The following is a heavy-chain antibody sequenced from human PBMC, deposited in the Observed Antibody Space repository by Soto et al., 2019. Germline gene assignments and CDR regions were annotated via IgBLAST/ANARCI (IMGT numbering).Heavy chain of an antibody. D-gene: IGHD3-22*01. Sequence: ASVKVSCKASGGTFSCYAISWVRQAPGQGLEWMGGIIPIFGTANYAQKFQGRVTITADESTSTAYMELSSLRSEDTAVYYCARGSDYDSSGYYYSWFDPSGQGTLVTVSS. V-gene: IGHV1-69*13. CDR1: GGTFSCYA. CDR3: ARGSDYDSSGYYYSWFDP. CDR2: IIPIFGTA. J-gene: IGHJ5*02.